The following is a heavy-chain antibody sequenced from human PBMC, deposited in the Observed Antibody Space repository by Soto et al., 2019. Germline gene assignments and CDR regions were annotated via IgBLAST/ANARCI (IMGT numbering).Heavy chain of an antibody. CDR1: GYIFTNYN. CDR2: INPGNGYT. CDR3: TRGADGNYHFDY. Sequence: QVQFVQSGAEVKKPGASVKLSCKTYGYIFTNYNIHWVRQAPGQRLECMGWINPGNGYTLYSQKFQGRVTFTRDTSTSTVYMELSNLRSEDTAVYFCTRGADGNYHFDYWGQGTLVTVSS. D-gene: IGHD4-17*01. J-gene: IGHJ4*02. V-gene: IGHV1-3*01.